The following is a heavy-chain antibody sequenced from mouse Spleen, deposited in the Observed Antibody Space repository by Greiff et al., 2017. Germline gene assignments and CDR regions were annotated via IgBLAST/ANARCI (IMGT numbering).Heavy chain of an antibody. CDR1: GYTFTDYN. CDR2: INPINGGT. CDR3: AREGVTTGFAY. V-gene: IGHV1-18*01. Sequence: EVQLQQPGPELVKPGASVKIPCKASGYTFTDYNMDWVKQSPGKSLEWIGDINPINGGTIYNQKFKGKATLTVDKSSSTAYMELRSLTSEDTAVYYCAREGVTTGFAYWGQGTLVTVSA. J-gene: IGHJ3*01. D-gene: IGHD2-2*01.